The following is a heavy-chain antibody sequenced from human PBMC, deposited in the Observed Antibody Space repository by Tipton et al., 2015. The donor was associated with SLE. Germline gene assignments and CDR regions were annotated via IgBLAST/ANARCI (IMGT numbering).Heavy chain of an antibody. CDR2: INHSGST. Sequence: TLSLTCTVYGGSFSGYYWSWIRQPPGKGLEWIGEINHSGSTNYNPSLKSRVTISVDTSKNQFSLKLSSVTAADTAVYYCARARGDGSYSAFDIWGQGTMVTVSS. V-gene: IGHV4-34*01. J-gene: IGHJ3*02. CDR1: GGSFSGYY. D-gene: IGHD5-24*01. CDR3: ARARGDGSYSAFDI.